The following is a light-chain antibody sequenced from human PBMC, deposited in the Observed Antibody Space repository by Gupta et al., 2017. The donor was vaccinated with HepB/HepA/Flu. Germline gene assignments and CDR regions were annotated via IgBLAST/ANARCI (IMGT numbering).Light chain of an antibody. Sequence: QSVLTQPPSVSAAPGQKVTISCSGSGSNIGNNYVSWYQQLPGTAPKLLIYENNKRPSGIPDRFSGSKSGTSATLGITGLQTGDEADYYCGTWDSSLSVLYVFGTGTKVTVL. V-gene: IGLV1-51*02. CDR2: ENN. J-gene: IGLJ1*01. CDR3: GTWDSSLSVLYV. CDR1: GSNIGNNY.